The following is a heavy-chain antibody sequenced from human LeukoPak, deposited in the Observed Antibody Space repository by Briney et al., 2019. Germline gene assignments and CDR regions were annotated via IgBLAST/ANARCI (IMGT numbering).Heavy chain of an antibody. D-gene: IGHD6-25*01. CDR1: AFTFSNYW. CDR2: IKQDGSEK. CDR3: ARGSGWLGY. V-gene: IGHV3-7*03. Sequence: GGSLRFSCAASAFTFSNYWMSWVRQAPGKGLEWVANIKQDGSEKKYVESVKGRFTISRDNAKNSLYLQMNSLGVDDMAVYYCARGSGWLGYWGQGTLVTVSS. J-gene: IGHJ4*02.